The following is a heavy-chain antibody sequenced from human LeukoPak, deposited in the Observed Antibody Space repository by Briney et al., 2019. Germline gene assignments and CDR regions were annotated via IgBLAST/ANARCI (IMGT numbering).Heavy chain of an antibody. Sequence: PGGSLRLSCTASGYTFSDYGMHWVRQAPGKWLEWLSVISYSGVVKFYADSVKGRFTISRDNSKNTLYLQMNSLRAEDTAVFYCARVRDISGHWGFLDYWGQGTLVTVSS. D-gene: IGHD6-19*01. CDR1: GYTFSDYG. V-gene: IGHV3-33*08. CDR3: ARVRDISGHWGFLDY. CDR2: ISYSGVVK. J-gene: IGHJ4*02.